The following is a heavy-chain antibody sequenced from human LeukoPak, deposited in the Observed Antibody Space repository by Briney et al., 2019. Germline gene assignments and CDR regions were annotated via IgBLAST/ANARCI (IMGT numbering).Heavy chain of an antibody. CDR1: GGSNSSYY. Sequence: PSETLSLTCTVSGGSNSSYYWSWIRQPAGKGLEWIGRIYTSGSTNYNPSLKSRVTMSVDTSKNQFSLELSSVTAADTAVYYCARVWLANTWSPFDPWGQGTLVTVSS. CDR3: ARVWLANTWSPFDP. D-gene: IGHD2-21*01. CDR2: IYTSGST. V-gene: IGHV4-4*07. J-gene: IGHJ5*02.